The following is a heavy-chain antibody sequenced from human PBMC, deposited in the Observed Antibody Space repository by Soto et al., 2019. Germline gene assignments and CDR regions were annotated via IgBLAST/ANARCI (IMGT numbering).Heavy chain of an antibody. CDR3: AREGTVTTYYYYYGMDV. Sequence: VSVKVSCKASGYTFTSYGISWVRQAPGQGLEWMGWISAYNGNTNYAQKLQGRVTMTTDTSTSTAYMELRSLRSDDTAVYYCAREGTVTTYYYYYGMDVWGQGTTVTVSS. V-gene: IGHV1-18*01. J-gene: IGHJ6*02. D-gene: IGHD4-17*01. CDR1: GYTFTSYG. CDR2: ISAYNGNT.